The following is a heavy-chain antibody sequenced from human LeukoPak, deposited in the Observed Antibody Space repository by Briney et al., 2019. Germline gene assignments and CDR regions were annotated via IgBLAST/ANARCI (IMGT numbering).Heavy chain of an antibody. J-gene: IGHJ6*02. CDR2: ISTNSSDI. D-gene: IGHD3-22*01. V-gene: IGHV3-48*02. CDR1: GFTFSTYA. CDR3: ARGGSGYGDYYYFYGMDV. Sequence: GGSLRLSCAASGFTFSTYAMNWVRQAPGKGLEWVSYISTNSSDIYYADSVKGRFTISRDNAKNSLYLQMNSLRDEDTAVYYCARGGSGYGDYYYFYGMDVWGQGTTVTVSS.